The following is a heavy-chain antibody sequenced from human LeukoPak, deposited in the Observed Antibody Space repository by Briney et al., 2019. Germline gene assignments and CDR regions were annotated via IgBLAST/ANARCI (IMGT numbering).Heavy chain of an antibody. Sequence: GGSLRLSCAASGFTFSDYYMSWIRQAPGKGLEWVSYISSSGSTIYYADSVKGRFTISRDNAKNSLYLQMNSLRAEDTAVYYCAGQYSSSWYGEGYYYYGMDVWGQGTTVTVSS. CDR3: AGQYSSSWYGEGYYYYGMDV. CDR1: GFTFSDYY. J-gene: IGHJ6*02. D-gene: IGHD6-13*01. V-gene: IGHV3-11*01. CDR2: ISSSGSTI.